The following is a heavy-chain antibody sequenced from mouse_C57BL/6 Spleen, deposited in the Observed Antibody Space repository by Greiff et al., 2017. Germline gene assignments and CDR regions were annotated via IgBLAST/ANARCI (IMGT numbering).Heavy chain of an antibody. J-gene: IGHJ1*03. V-gene: IGHV1-61*01. CDR1: GYTFTSYW. CDR2: IYPSDSET. CDR3: ARSLRGGYFDV. Sequence: VQLQQPGAELVRPGSSVKLSCKASGYTFTSYWMDWVKQRPGQGLEWIGNIYPSDSETHYNQKFKDKATFTVDKSSSTAYMQLSSLTSEDSAVYYCARSLRGGYFDVWGTGTTVTVSS. D-gene: IGHD2-12*01.